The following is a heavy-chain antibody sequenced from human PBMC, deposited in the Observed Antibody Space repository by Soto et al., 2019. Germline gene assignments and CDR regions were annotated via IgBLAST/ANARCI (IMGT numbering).Heavy chain of an antibody. CDR3: ARVRSGYFDY. V-gene: IGHV3-21*01. Sequence: GSLVLACAASGFSFSSLAMNWVRQAPGKGLEWVSSISSSSSYIYYADSVKGRFTISRDNAKNSLYLQMNSLRAEDTAVYYCARVRSGYFDYWGQGTLVTVSS. CDR1: GFSFSSLA. CDR2: ISSSSSYI. J-gene: IGHJ4*02.